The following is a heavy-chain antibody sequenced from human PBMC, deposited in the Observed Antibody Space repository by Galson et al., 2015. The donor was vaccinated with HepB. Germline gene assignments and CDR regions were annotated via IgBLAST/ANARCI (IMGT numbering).Heavy chain of an antibody. J-gene: IGHJ4*02. CDR1: GYTFTSYG. CDR2: INAGNGNT. Sequence: SVKASCKASGYTFTSYGIHWVRQAPGQRLEWMGYINAGNGNTKYSQRFQGRVTVIRDTSASTAYMELSSLRSEDTAVYHCARGLADFYGSGSYDSWGQGTLVTVSS. CDR3: ARGLADFYGSGSYDS. V-gene: IGHV1-3*01. D-gene: IGHD3-10*01.